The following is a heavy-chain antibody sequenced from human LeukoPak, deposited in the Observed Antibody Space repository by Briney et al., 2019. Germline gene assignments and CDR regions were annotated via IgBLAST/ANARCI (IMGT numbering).Heavy chain of an antibody. D-gene: IGHD3-10*01. CDR1: GGSISSSSYY. CDR3: ARHYGRYYFDY. J-gene: IGHJ4*02. Sequence: PSETLSLTCTVSGGSISSSSYYWGWIRQPPGKGLEWIGSIYYSGSTYYNPSLKSRVTISVDTSKNQFSLKLSSVTAADTAVYYCARHYGRYYFDYWGQGTLVTVPS. CDR2: IYYSGST. V-gene: IGHV4-39*01.